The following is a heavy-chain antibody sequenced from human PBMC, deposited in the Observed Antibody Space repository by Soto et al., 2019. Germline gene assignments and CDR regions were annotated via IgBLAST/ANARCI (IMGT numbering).Heavy chain of an antibody. V-gene: IGHV3-30*18. CDR3: AKEYGSTWIDH. CDR2: MSYDGTKE. CDR1: GFTFSSYA. J-gene: IGHJ4*02. Sequence: SLRLSCAASGFTFSSYAMSWVRQAPGKGLEWVAAMSYDGTKEYYVDSVKGRFTISRDNSRNTLFLQLNSLRDEDTAVYYCAKEYGSTWIDHWGQGTLVTVSS. D-gene: IGHD6-13*01.